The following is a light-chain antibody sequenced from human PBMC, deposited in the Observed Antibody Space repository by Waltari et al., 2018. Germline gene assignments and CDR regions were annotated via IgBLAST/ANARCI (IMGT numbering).Light chain of an antibody. CDR2: SDD. J-gene: IGLJ2*01. CDR1: TSDIGAGHD. Sequence: SVLTQPPSVSGAPGQRVTISCTGTTSDIGAGHDVHWYQHIPGRPPKLLIYSDDVRLSGVPDRFSGSKSGTSASLTITALRTEDEAEYYCHSYDDTLTVVFGGGTKLTVL. CDR3: HSYDDTLTVV. V-gene: IGLV1-40*01.